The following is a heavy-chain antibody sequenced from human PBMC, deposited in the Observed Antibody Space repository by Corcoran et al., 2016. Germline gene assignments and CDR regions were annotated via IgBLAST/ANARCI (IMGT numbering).Heavy chain of an antibody. CDR1: GFSLSNARMG. CDR3: ARTASGGQWLFLPYYFDY. CDR2: IFSNDEK. D-gene: IGHD6-19*01. Sequence: QVTLKESGPVLVKPTETLTLTCTVSGFSLSNARMGVSWIRQPPGKALEWLAHIFSNDEKSYSTSLKSRLTISKDTSKSQVVLTMTNMDPVDTATYYCARTASGGQWLFLPYYFDYWGQGTLVTVSS. J-gene: IGHJ4*02. V-gene: IGHV2-26*01.